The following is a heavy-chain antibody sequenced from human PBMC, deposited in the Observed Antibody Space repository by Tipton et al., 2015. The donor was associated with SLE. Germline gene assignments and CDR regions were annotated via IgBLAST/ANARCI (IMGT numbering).Heavy chain of an antibody. V-gene: IGHV4-34*01. J-gene: IGHJ3*02. Sequence: LRLSCAVYGGSFSGYYWSWIRQPPGKGLEWIGEINHRGSTNYNPSLKSRVTISVDTSKNQFYLKLSSVTAADTAVYYCARVVAAAGTAFDIWGQGTMVTVSS. CDR1: GGSFSGYY. D-gene: IGHD6-13*01. CDR3: ARVVAAAGTAFDI. CDR2: INHRGST.